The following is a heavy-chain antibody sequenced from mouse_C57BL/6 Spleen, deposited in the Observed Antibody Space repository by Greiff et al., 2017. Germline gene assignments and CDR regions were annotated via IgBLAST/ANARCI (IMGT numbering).Heavy chain of an antibody. D-gene: IGHD1-1*01. Sequence: ESGPGLVKPSQSLSLTCSVTGYSITSGYYWNWIRQFPGNKLEWMGYISYDGSNNYNPSLKNRISITRDTSKNQFFLKLNSVTTEDTATYYCARGAYYGSSLYAMDYWGQGTSITVSS. V-gene: IGHV3-6*01. CDR1: GYSITSGYY. J-gene: IGHJ4*01. CDR2: ISYDGSN. CDR3: ARGAYYGSSLYAMDY.